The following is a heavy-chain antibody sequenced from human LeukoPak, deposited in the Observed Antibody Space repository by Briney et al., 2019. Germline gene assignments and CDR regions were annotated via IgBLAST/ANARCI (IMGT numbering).Heavy chain of an antibody. D-gene: IGHD3-3*01. CDR2: IYHSGST. J-gene: IGHJ1*01. CDR3: AGGFADQRRIILPQH. Sequence: SETLSLTCAVSGGSISSGGYSWSWIRQPPGKGLGWIGYIYHSGSTYYNPSLKSRVTISVDRSKNQFSLKLSSVTAADTAVYYCAGGFADQRRIILPQHRGQGTLVTVSS. V-gene: IGHV4-30-2*01. CDR1: GGSISSGGYS.